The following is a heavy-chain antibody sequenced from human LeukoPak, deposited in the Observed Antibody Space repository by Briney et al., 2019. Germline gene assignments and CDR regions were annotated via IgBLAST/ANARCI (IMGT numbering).Heavy chain of an antibody. D-gene: IGHD6-13*01. Sequence: GGSLRLSCAASGFTFSSYAMSWVRQAPGKGLEWVSAISGSGGSIYYADSVKGRFTISRDNSKNTLYLQMNSLRAEDTAVYYCARGQRTSWYTNFDYWGQGTLVTVSS. V-gene: IGHV3-23*01. CDR2: ISGSGGSI. J-gene: IGHJ4*02. CDR1: GFTFSSYA. CDR3: ARGQRTSWYTNFDY.